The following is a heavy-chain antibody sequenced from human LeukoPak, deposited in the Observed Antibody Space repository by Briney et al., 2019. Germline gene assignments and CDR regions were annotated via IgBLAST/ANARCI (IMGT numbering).Heavy chain of an antibody. Sequence: ASVKVSCKASGYRFLSYGISWVRQVPGQGLEWLGWISAYNAKTSYSQNLQGRVTMTTDTSTSTAYTELRSLRSDDTAVYFCARSSGSSEPRYYYYMDVWGTGTTVIISS. V-gene: IGHV1-18*01. CDR1: GYRFLSYG. D-gene: IGHD1-26*01. CDR2: ISAYNAKT. CDR3: ARSSGSSEPRYYYYMDV. J-gene: IGHJ6*03.